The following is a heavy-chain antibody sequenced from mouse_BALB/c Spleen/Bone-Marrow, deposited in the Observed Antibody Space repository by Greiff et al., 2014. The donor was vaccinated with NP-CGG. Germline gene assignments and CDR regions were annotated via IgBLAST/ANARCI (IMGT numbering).Heavy chain of an antibody. Sequence: EVQLQQSGAELVKPGASVKLSCTASGFNIKDTYMHWVKLRPEQGLEWIGRIVPANGNTKYAPKFQGKATITADTSSNTAYLQLSSLTSEDTAVYFYASYDYGYYFDYWGQGTTLTVSS. CDR3: ASYDYGYYFDY. CDR1: GFNIKDTY. D-gene: IGHD2-4*01. V-gene: IGHV14-3*02. CDR2: IVPANGNT. J-gene: IGHJ2*01.